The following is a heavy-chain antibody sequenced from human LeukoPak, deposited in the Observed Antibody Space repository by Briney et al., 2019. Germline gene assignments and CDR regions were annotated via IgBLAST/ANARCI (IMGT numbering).Heavy chain of an antibody. CDR1: GGSISSGDYY. Sequence: SETLSLTCTVSGGSISSGDYYWSWIRQPPGKGLEWIGYIYYSGSTYYNPSLKSRVTISVDTSKNQFSLKLSSVTAADTAVYYCARDSGYYLPHAFDIWGQGTMVTVSS. CDR3: ARDSGYYLPHAFDI. CDR2: IYYSGST. J-gene: IGHJ3*02. D-gene: IGHD3-22*01. V-gene: IGHV4-30-4*02.